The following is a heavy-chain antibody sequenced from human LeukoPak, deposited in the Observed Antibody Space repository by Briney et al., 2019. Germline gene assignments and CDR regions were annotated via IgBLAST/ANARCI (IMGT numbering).Heavy chain of an antibody. Sequence: PSETLSLTCAVYGGSFSGYYWSWLRQPPGKGLEWIGEINHSGSTNYNPSLKSRVTISVDTSKNQFSLKLSSVTAADTAVYYCAREDGDGGSNSNFDYWGQGTLVTVSS. CDR3: AREDGDGGSNSNFDY. CDR1: GGSFSGYY. D-gene: IGHD4-17*01. V-gene: IGHV4-34*01. CDR2: INHSGST. J-gene: IGHJ4*02.